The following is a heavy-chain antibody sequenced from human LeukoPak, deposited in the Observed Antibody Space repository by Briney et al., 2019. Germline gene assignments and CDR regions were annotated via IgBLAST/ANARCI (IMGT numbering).Heavy chain of an antibody. CDR1: GGSISSGGYY. J-gene: IGHJ3*02. CDR2: IYHSGST. CDR3: ASIYGSGSYNAFDI. V-gene: IGHV4-30-2*05. Sequence: SQTLSLTCTVSGGSISSGGYYWSWIRQPPGKGLEWIGYIYHSGSTYYNPSLKSRATISVDTSKNQFSLKLSSVTAADTAVYYCASIYGSGSYNAFDIWGQGTMVTVSS. D-gene: IGHD3-10*01.